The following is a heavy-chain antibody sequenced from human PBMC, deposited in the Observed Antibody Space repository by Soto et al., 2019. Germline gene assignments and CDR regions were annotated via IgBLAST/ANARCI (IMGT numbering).Heavy chain of an antibody. J-gene: IGHJ4*02. CDR2: ISGSGGSA. D-gene: IGHD3-3*01. CDR1: GFTSSSYA. CDR3: AKDSLTIFGVVPLFDY. Sequence: PGGSLRLSCAASGFTSSSYAMSWVRQAPGKGLEWVSAISGSGGSAYYADSVRGRFTISRDNSKNTLYLQMNSLRAEDTAVYYCAKDSLTIFGVVPLFDYWGRGTLVTVSS. V-gene: IGHV3-23*01.